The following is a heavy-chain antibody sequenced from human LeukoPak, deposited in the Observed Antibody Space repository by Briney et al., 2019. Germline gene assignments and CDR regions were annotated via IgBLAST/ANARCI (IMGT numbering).Heavy chain of an antibody. J-gene: IGHJ3*02. CDR2: IYHSGST. CDR1: GGSISSGGYS. CDR3: ASSVDLGAFDI. Sequence: KPSETLSLTCAVSGGSISSGGYSWSWIRQPPGKGLEWIGYIYHSGSTYYNPSLKSRVTISVDRSKNQFSLKLSSVTAADTAVYYCASSVDLGAFDIWGQGTMVTVSS. D-gene: IGHD3-9*01. V-gene: IGHV4-30-2*01.